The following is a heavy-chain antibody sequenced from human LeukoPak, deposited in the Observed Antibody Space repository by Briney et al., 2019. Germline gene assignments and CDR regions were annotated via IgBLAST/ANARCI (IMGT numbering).Heavy chain of an antibody. CDR1: GFTFSSYG. Sequence: PGGSLRLSCAASGFTFSSYGMHWVRQAPGKGLEWVAFIRYDGSNKYYADSVKGRFTISRDNSKNTLYLQMNSLGAEDTAVYYCARDRRVFGVGVSYYFDYWGQGTLVTVSS. CDR3: ARDRRVFGVGVSYYFDY. D-gene: IGHD3-3*01. CDR2: IRYDGSNK. V-gene: IGHV3-30*02. J-gene: IGHJ4*02.